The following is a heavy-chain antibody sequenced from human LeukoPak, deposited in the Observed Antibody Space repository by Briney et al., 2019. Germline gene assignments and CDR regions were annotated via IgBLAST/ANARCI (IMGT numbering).Heavy chain of an antibody. V-gene: IGHV5-51*01. CDR2: IYPGDSDT. CDR1: GYSFTSYW. D-gene: IGHD2-2*01. Sequence: GEFLKISCKGSGYSFTSYWIGWVRQMPGKGLEWMGIIYPGDSDTRYSPSFQGQVTISADKSISTAYLQWSSLKASDTAMYYCARLGGDCSSTSCYGLDYWGQGTLVTVSS. J-gene: IGHJ4*02. CDR3: ARLGGDCSSTSCYGLDY.